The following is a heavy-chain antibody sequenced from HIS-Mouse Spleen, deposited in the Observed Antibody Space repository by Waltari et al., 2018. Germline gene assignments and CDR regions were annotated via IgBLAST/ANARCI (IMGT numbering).Heavy chain of an antibody. CDR3: ARDPRWNDGIDY. V-gene: IGHV4-39*07. Sequence: QLQLQESGPGLVKPSETLSLTCTVSGGSISSNSYYWGWIRQPPGKGLEWIGSIYYSGSTYYNPSLKSQVTISVDTSKNQFSLKLSSVTAADTAVYYCARDPRWNDGIDYWGQGTLVTVSS. J-gene: IGHJ4*02. D-gene: IGHD1-1*01. CDR1: GGSISSNSYY. CDR2: IYYSGST.